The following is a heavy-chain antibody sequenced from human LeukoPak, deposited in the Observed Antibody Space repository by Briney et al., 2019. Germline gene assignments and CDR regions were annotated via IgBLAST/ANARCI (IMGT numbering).Heavy chain of an antibody. D-gene: IGHD6-13*01. CDR1: GYTFTSYD. CDR3: ARRAPTMYSSSWPPLRYKKKYYFDY. J-gene: IGHJ4*02. V-gene: IGHV1-8*01. Sequence: ASMKVSCKASGYTFTSYDINWVRPATGQGLEWMGWMKPNRGNTGYAQKFQGRVTMTRNTSISTAYMELSSLRSEDTAVYYCARRAPTMYSSSWPPLRYKKKYYFDYWGQGTLVTVSS. CDR2: MKPNRGNT.